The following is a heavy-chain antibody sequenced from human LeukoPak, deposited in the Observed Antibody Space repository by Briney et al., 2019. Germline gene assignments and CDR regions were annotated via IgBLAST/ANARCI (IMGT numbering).Heavy chain of an antibody. J-gene: IGHJ4*02. CDR1: GFTFSGSA. CDR3: AREGIVVH. D-gene: IGHD2-2*01. Sequence: GGSLRLSCAASGFTFSGSAMHWVRQASGKGLEWVGRIRSKANSYATAHAASVKGRFTISRDDSKNTAYLQMNSLRAEDTAVYYCAREGIVVHWGQGALVTVSS. V-gene: IGHV3-73*01. CDR2: IRSKANSYAT.